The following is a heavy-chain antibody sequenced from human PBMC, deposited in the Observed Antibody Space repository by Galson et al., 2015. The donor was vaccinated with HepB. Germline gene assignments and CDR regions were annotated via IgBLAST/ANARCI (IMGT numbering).Heavy chain of an antibody. Sequence: SLRLSCAASGFTFSSYGMHWVRQAPGKGLEWVAVISYDGSNKYYADSVKGRFTISRDNSKNTLYLQMNSLKTEDTAVYYCTTDGPVLWFGELVSWGQGTLVTVSS. CDR3: TTDGPVLWFGELVS. CDR2: ISYDGSNK. D-gene: IGHD3-10*01. V-gene: IGHV3-30*03. CDR1: GFTFSSYG. J-gene: IGHJ5*02.